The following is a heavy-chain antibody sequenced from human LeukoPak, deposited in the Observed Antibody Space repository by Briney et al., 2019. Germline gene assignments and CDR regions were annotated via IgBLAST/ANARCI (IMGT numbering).Heavy chain of an antibody. Sequence: GGAPRLSCAAPGVTFSSFGMPWGRQGPGQGLGGGAVLSYDGSNKYYADSVEGRFTISRDNSKNTLYLQMNSLRAEDTAVYYCARGLRFWNSGERFDYWGQGTLVTVSS. CDR1: GVTFSSFG. J-gene: IGHJ4*02. D-gene: IGHD1-7*01. CDR2: LSYDGSNK. CDR3: ARGLRFWNSGERFDY. V-gene: IGHV3-30*03.